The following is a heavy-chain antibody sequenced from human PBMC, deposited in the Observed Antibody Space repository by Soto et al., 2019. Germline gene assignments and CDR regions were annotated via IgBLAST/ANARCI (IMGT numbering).Heavy chain of an antibody. D-gene: IGHD3-22*01. Sequence: EVQLLESGGGLVQPGGSLRLSCAASGFTFSSYAMSWVRQAPGKGLEWVSDISGSGGSTYYADSWKGRFTISRDNSKNTLYLNMNSLRAEDTAVYYCAKDIIRITMIVVDLDAFDIWGQGTMVTVSS. CDR2: ISGSGGST. J-gene: IGHJ3*02. V-gene: IGHV3-23*01. CDR3: AKDIIRITMIVVDLDAFDI. CDR1: GFTFSSYA.